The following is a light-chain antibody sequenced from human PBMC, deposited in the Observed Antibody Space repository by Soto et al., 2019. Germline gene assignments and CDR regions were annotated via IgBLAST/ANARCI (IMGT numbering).Light chain of an antibody. V-gene: IGKV3-11*01. CDR2: DAS. CDR3: QQRSNWPVT. J-gene: IGKJ2*01. CDR1: QSVSSY. Sequence: EIVLTQSPATLSLSPGERATLSCRASQSVSSYLAWYQQKPGQAPRLLIYDASNRATGIPGRFSGSGSGTEFTLTISSLEPEDFAVYYCQQRSNWPVTFGQGTKLEIK.